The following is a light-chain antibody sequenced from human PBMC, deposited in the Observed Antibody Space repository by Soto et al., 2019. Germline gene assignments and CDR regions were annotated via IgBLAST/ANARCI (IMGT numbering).Light chain of an antibody. CDR3: CSYAGSSTLYV. V-gene: IGLV2-23*02. CDR1: SSDIGTYNL. Sequence: QPASVSGSPGQSITISCTGTSSDIGTYNLVSWYQQHPGKAPKLMIYEVNKRPSGVSDRFSGSKSGNTASLTISGLQAEDEADYYCCSYAGSSTLYVFGTGTKLTVL. J-gene: IGLJ1*01. CDR2: EVN.